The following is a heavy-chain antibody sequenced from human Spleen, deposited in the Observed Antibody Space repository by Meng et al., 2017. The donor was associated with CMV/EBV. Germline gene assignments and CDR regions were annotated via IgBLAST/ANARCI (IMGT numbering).Heavy chain of an antibody. CDR3: ATSRGNTFDN. J-gene: IGHJ4*02. CDR1: GGSITSADYY. V-gene: IGHV4-30-4*08. CDR2: ISNNGRA. Sequence: SCTVSGGSITSADYYWSWVRQPPGKGLEWIGYISNNGRANYIPSLKSRVTISLDTSKNHFSLKLGPVTAADTAVYYCATSRGNTFDNWGQGTLVTVSS. D-gene: IGHD3-10*01.